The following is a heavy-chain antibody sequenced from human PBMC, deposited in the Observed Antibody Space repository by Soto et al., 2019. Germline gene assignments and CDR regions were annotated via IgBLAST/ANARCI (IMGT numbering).Heavy chain of an antibody. V-gene: IGHV1-2*04. CDR3: ARAREYSSSSGAFDI. D-gene: IGHD6-13*01. CDR2: INPNSGGT. Sequence: ASVKVSCKASGYTFTGYYMHWVRQAPGQGLEWMGWINPNSGGTNYAQKFKGWVTMTRDTSISTAYMEQSRLRSDDTAVYYCARAREYSSSSGAFDIWGQGTMVTVSS. CDR1: GYTFTGYY. J-gene: IGHJ3*02.